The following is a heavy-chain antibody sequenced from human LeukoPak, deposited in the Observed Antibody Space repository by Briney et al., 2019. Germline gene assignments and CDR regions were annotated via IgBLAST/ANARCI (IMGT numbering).Heavy chain of an antibody. J-gene: IGHJ3*02. CDR1: RFIFSSYV. V-gene: IGHV3-23*01. Sequence: GGSLRLSCAASRFIFSSYVMSWVRQAPGKGLEWVSTISGSGGSTYYADSVKGRFTISRDNSKNTLYLQMNSLRAEDTAVYYCAKKLLPNCSGGSCYHDAFDIWGQGTMVTVSS. CDR3: AKKLLPNCSGGSCYHDAFDI. CDR2: ISGSGGST. D-gene: IGHD2-15*01.